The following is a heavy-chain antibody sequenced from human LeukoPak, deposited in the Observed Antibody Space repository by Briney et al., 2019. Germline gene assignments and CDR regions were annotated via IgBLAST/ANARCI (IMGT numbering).Heavy chain of an antibody. J-gene: IGHJ4*02. CDR2: IKQDGSEK. CDR1: GFTFSSYW. Sequence: GGSLRLSWTAAGFTFSSYWMSWVRQAPGKGLEWVANIKQDGSEKYYVDPVKGRFTISRDNAKNSLYLQMNSLRVEDTAVYYCAREVSGSNHWGQGTLVTVSS. V-gene: IGHV3-7*01. CDR3: AREVSGSNH. D-gene: IGHD1-26*01.